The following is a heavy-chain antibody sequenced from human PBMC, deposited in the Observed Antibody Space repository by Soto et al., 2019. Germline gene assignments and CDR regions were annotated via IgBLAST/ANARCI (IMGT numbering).Heavy chain of an antibody. CDR2: IIPILGTA. CDR1: GGTFSTYA. Sequence: QVQLVQSGAEVKKPESSVKVSCKAPGGTFSTYAISWVRQAPGQGLEWMGGIIPILGTANYAERIQERVTXXXXXXXXXXXXXXXXXXXXXXXXXXXXXXXXXXXRRINNGYSGWGQGTLVTVSS. D-gene: IGHD1-1*01. V-gene: IGHV1-69*05. J-gene: IGHJ4*02. CDR3: XXXXXXXXRRINNGYSG.